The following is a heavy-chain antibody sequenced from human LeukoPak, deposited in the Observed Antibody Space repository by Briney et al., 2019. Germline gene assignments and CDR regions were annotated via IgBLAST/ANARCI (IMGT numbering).Heavy chain of an antibody. CDR1: GFTFSSYG. CDR2: ISYDGSNK. V-gene: IGHV3-30*03. Sequence: GGSLRLSCAASGFTFSSYGMHWVRQAPGKGLEWVAVISYDGSNKYYADSVKGRFTISRDNSKNTLYLQMNSLRAEDTAVYYCARGPPYDFWSGYSHYWGQGTLVTVSS. CDR3: ARGPPYDFWSGYSHY. J-gene: IGHJ4*02. D-gene: IGHD3-3*01.